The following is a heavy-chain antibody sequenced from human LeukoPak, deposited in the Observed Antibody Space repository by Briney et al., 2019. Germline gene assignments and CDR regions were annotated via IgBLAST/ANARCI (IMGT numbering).Heavy chain of an antibody. CDR2: ISWNSGSI. CDR3: AKDISFGVARGAFDI. J-gene: IGHJ3*02. V-gene: IGHV3-9*01. Sequence: GGSLRLSCAASGFTFDDYAMHWVRQAPGKGLEWVSGISWNSGSIGYADSVKGRFTISRDNSKNSLYLQMNSLRTEDTALYYCAKDISFGVARGAFDIWGQGTMVTVSS. CDR1: GFTFDDYA. D-gene: IGHD3-10*01.